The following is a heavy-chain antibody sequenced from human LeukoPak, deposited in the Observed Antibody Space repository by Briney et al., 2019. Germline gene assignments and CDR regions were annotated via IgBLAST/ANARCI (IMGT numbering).Heavy chain of an antibody. D-gene: IGHD4-17*01. J-gene: IGHJ4*02. V-gene: IGHV4-59*01. Sequence: SETLSLTCTVSGGSISSYYWSWIRQPPGKGLEWIGYVYYNGLTSYNASLRSRLILSVDTARNQVSLKLTSVTAADTAVYYCTRERSTVTFDYWGQGTLVTVSS. CDR2: VYYNGLT. CDR3: TRERSTVTFDY. CDR1: GGSISSYY.